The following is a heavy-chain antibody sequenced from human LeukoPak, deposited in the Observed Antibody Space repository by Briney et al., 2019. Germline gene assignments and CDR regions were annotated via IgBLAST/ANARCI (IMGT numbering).Heavy chain of an antibody. J-gene: IGHJ4*02. CDR3: ARSNILTGYTNFDY. CDR2: IYYSGST. D-gene: IGHD3-9*01. V-gene: IGHV4-61*05. CDR1: GGSISSSNYY. Sequence: SETLSLTCTVSGGSISSSNYYWGWIRQPPGKGLEWIGYIYYSGSTNYNPSLKSRVTISVDTSKNQFSLKLSSVTAADTAVYYCARSNILTGYTNFDYWGQGTLVTVSS.